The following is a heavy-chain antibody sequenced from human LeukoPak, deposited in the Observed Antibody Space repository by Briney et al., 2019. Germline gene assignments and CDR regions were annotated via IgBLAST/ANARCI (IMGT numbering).Heavy chain of an antibody. D-gene: IGHD4-17*01. CDR2: ISWDGGST. V-gene: IGHV3-43D*03. CDR1: GFTFDGYA. CDR3: ARDRLHYGEYEKTFDY. J-gene: IGHJ4*02. Sequence: GGSLRLSCAASGFTFDGYAMHWVRQAPGKGLGWVSLISWDGGSTYYADSVRGRFTISRDNAKNSLYLQMNSLRAEDTAVYYCARDRLHYGEYEKTFDYRGQGTLVTVSS.